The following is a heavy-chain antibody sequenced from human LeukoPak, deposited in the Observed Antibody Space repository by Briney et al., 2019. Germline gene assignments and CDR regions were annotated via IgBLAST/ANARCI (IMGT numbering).Heavy chain of an antibody. CDR1: GYNFNSYY. J-gene: IGHJ4*02. V-gene: IGHV1-46*02. CDR3: ARGPSYRRFDY. Sequence: ASVKASCKASGYNFNSYYVHWVRQAPGQGLEWMGIINPSGGSTSYAQKFQGRVTMTRDTSTSTVYMELSSLRSEDTAVYYCARGPSYRRFDYWGQGTLVTVSS. D-gene: IGHD5-18*01. CDR2: INPSGGST.